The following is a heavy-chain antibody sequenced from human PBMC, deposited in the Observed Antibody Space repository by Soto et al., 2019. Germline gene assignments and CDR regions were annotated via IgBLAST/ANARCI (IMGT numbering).Heavy chain of an antibody. CDR1: CGSISSGGYY. J-gene: IGHJ3*02. V-gene: IGHV4-31*03. CDR2: IYYSGST. D-gene: IGHD3-9*01. CDR3: ARVERYFDWLLGKGAFDI. Sequence: PSETLSLTCTVSCGSISSGGYYWSWIRQHPGKGLEWIGYIYYSGSTYYNPSLKSRVTISVDTSKNQFSLKLSSVTAADTAVYYCARVERYFDWLLGKGAFDIWGQGTMVTVSS.